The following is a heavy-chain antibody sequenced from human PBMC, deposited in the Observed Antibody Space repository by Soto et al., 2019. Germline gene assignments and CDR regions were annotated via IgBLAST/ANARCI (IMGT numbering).Heavy chain of an antibody. CDR3: AKDLIYGYNSGRPFDS. V-gene: IGHV3-23*01. CDR2: IGSGGDST. CDR1: AFTFSSCA. Sequence: EVQLLESGGGLVQPGGSLRLSCAASAFTFSSCAMSWVRQAPGKGLEWVSAIGSGGDSTYYADSVKGRLTISRDNSKNTLYLQMNSLRAEDTAVYYCAKDLIYGYNSGRPFDSWGQGTLVTVSS. D-gene: IGHD6-19*01. J-gene: IGHJ4*02.